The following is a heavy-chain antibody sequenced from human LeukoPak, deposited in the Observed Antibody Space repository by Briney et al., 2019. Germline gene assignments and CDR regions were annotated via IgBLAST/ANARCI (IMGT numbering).Heavy chain of an antibody. CDR2: IYPGDSDT. D-gene: IGHD6-13*01. CDR1: RCSFTSYW. J-gene: IGHJ5*02. Sequence: GESLKISCKGSRCSFTSYWVGWVSQMPGKGLEWMGIIYPGDSDTRYSPSFQGQVTISADKSISTAYLQWSSLKASDTAMYYWARHRLISSSLPWFDPWGQGTLVTVSS. CDR3: ARHRLISSSLPWFDP. V-gene: IGHV5-51*01.